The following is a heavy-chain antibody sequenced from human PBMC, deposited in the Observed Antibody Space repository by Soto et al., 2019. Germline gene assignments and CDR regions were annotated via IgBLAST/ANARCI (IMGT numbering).Heavy chain of an antibody. D-gene: IGHD4-4*01. CDR3: ARGGNSYYYAMDV. Sequence: SSETLSLTCTVSGGSISSGDYYWSWIRQPPGKGLEWIGYIYYSGSTYYNPSLKSRVTISVDTSKNQFSLKLSSVTAADTAVYYCARGGNSYYYAMDVWGQGTTVTVSS. CDR2: IYYSGST. CDR1: GGSISSGDYY. V-gene: IGHV4-30-4*01. J-gene: IGHJ6*02.